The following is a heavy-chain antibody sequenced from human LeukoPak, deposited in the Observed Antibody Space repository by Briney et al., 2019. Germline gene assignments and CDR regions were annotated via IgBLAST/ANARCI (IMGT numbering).Heavy chain of an antibody. CDR3: ARGSTESSHSSSRRYYFDY. Sequence: ASVKVSCKASGYTFTGYYMHWVRQAPGQGLEWMGWINPNSGGTNYAQKFQGWVTMTRDTSISTAYMELSRLRSDDTAVYYCARGSTESSHSSSRRYYFDYWGQGTLVTVSS. CDR2: INPNSGGT. D-gene: IGHD6-13*01. J-gene: IGHJ4*02. CDR1: GYTFTGYY. V-gene: IGHV1-2*04.